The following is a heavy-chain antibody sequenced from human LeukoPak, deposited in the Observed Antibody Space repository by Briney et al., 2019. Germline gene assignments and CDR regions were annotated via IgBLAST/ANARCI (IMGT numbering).Heavy chain of an antibody. CDR2: IYYSGDT. V-gene: IGHV4-59*08. CDR1: GGSISSYY. CDR3: ARGGYQLPLTH. J-gene: IGHJ4*02. D-gene: IGHD2-2*01. Sequence: PSETLSLTCTVSGGSISSYYWSWIRQPPGKGLEWIGYIYYSGDTYHNPSLRSRLTISLDTSKNQFSLKLSSVTAADTAVYYCARGGYQLPLTHWGQGTLVTVSS.